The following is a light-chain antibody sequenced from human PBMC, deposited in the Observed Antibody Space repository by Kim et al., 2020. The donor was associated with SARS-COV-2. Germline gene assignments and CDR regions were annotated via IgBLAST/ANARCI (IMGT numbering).Light chain of an antibody. CDR3: QQYSSWPLT. V-gene: IGKV3-11*01. J-gene: IGKJ4*01. CDR1: QSVSTY. Sequence: EIVLTQSPATLSLSPGERATVPCRASQSVSTYLAWYQQKPGQAPRLLIYDASKRATDIPARFTGSGSGTDSTLTISSLEPEDFAVYYCQQYSSWPLTFGGGTKVDIK. CDR2: DAS.